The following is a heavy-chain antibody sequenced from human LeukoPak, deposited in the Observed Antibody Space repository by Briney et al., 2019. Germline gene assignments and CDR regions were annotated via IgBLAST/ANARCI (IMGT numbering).Heavy chain of an antibody. D-gene: IGHD5-18*01. J-gene: IGHJ4*02. CDR1: GYTFATNW. CDR3: VRSRGYSYGYSYYFDY. Sequence: GESLKISCKGSGYTFATNWIGWVRQMPVKGLEWMGIIYPGDSETRYSPSFQGQVTISADKSISTAYVQWSSLKASDTAMYYCVRSRGYSYGYSYYFDYWGQGTLVTVSS. CDR2: IYPGDSET. V-gene: IGHV5-51*01.